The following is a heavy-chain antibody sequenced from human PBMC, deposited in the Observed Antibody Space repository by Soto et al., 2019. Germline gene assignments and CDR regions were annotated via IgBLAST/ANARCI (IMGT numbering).Heavy chain of an antibody. D-gene: IGHD6-25*01. J-gene: IGHJ4*02. CDR2: IDNRGNT. V-gene: IGHV4-34*01. Sequence: SETLSLTCAVYGWSFSGYYWSWIRQPPGKGLEWIGEIDNRGNTQYNPSLKSRVTLSADASKSQFSLKMNSMTAADTAVYYCARPGVAAAGNFDSWGPGTLVTVSS. CDR3: ARPGVAAAGNFDS. CDR1: GWSFSGYY.